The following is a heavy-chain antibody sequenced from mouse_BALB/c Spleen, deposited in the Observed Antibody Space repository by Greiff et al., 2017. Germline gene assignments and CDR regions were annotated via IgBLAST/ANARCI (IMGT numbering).Heavy chain of an antibody. D-gene: IGHD1-1*01. CDR1: GFTFSDYY. Sequence: EVKLVESGGGLVKPGGSLKLSCAASGFTFSDYYMHWVRQTPEKRLEWVATISDGGSYTYYPDSVKGRFTISRDNAKNNLYLQMSSLKSEDTAMYNGARDRVVASDGLIDYWGQGTTLTVSS. CDR3: ARDRVVASDGLIDY. J-gene: IGHJ2*01. CDR2: ISDGGSYT. V-gene: IGHV5-4*02.